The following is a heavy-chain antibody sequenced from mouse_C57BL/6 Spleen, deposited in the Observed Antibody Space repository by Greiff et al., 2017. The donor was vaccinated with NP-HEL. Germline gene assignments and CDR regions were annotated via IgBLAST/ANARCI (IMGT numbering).Heavy chain of an antibody. CDR1: GYTFTDYN. D-gene: IGHD1-1*01. V-gene: IGHV1-18*01. CDR3: ARKGMTTVVATWDAMDY. Sequence: EVQLQQSGPELVKPGASVKIPCKASGYTFTDYNMDWVKQSHGKSLEWIGDINPNNGGTIYNQKFKGKATLTVDKSSSTAYMELLSLTSEDTAVDYCARKGMTTVVATWDAMDYWGQGTSVTVSS. J-gene: IGHJ4*01. CDR2: INPNNGGT.